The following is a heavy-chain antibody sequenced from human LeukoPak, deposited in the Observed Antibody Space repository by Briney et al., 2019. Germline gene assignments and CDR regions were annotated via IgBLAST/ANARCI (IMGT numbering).Heavy chain of an antibody. CDR1: GFLPSRYW. CDR3: ARDSFETDIDY. Sequence: GGSLRLSCAASGFLPSRYWMSWVRQAPGKGLEWVANIKEDGSEKYYVESMTGRFTVSRDYVKNSLYLQINSLRAEDAAVYYSARDSFETDIDYWGQGTLVTVSS. D-gene: IGHD1-14*01. J-gene: IGHJ4*02. V-gene: IGHV3-7*01. CDR2: IKEDGSEK.